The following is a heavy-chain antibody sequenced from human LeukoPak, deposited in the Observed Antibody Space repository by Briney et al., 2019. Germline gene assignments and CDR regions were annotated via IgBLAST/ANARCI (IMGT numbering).Heavy chain of an antibody. D-gene: IGHD2-8*02. V-gene: IGHV3-48*01. CDR1: GFTFSSYS. Sequence: GGSLRLSCAASGFTFSSYSMKWVRQAPGKGLEWVSYISSSSSTIYYADSVKGRFTISRDNAKNSLYLQMNSMRAEDTAVYYCAGDGSVTLPTPYDYWGQGTLVTVSS. CDR2: ISSSSSTI. J-gene: IGHJ4*02. CDR3: AGDGSVTLPTPYDY.